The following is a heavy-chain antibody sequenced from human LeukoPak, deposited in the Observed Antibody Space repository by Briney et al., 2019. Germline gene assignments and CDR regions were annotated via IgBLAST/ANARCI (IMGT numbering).Heavy chain of an antibody. J-gene: IGHJ6*03. V-gene: IGHV1-8*01. Sequence: ASVKVSCKASGYTFTSYDINWVRQATGQGLEWMGWMNPNSGNTGYAQKFQGRVTMTRNTSISTAYMELSSLRSEDTAVYYCAREFGAITGTTNYYYYYMDVWGKGTTVTVSS. D-gene: IGHD1-7*01. CDR2: MNPNSGNT. CDR1: GYTFTSYD. CDR3: AREFGAITGTTNYYYYYMDV.